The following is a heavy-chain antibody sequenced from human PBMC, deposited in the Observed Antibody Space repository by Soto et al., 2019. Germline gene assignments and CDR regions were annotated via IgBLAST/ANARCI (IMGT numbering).Heavy chain of an antibody. CDR2: INERGST. V-gene: IGHV4-34*01. CDR3: ARGSGIVALPGELEDVKYDY. J-gene: IGHJ4*02. CDR1: GQSFSGHP. D-gene: IGHD1-1*01. Sequence: QVQLQQWGAGLVKPSETLSLSCAVYGQSFSGHPWAWIRQPPGKGLEWIGEINERGSTYYNPSLKSRVTISTDTSKIQFSLKLSSVSAADTAAYFCARGSGIVALPGELEDVKYDYWGQGTLVNVSS.